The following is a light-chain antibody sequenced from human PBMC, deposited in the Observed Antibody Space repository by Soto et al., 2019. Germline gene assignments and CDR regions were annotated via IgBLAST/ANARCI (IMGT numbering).Light chain of an antibody. CDR2: EVS. Sequence: QSALTQPASVSGSPGQSITISCTGTSSDVGAYNFVSWYQQFPGKAPKLMIYEVSNRPSGVSDRFSGSKSGNTASLIISGLQAEDEADYYCSSQTGSATMVFGGGTKLPS. V-gene: IGLV2-14*01. CDR3: SSQTGSATMV. CDR1: SSDVGAYNF. J-gene: IGLJ2*01.